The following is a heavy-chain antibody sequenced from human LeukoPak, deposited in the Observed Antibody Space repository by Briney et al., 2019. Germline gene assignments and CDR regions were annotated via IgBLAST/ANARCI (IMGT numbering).Heavy chain of an antibody. CDR1: GDSLNSYY. CDR2: TYYSGTT. CDR3: ARTTVHGYSYP. Sequence: SETLSLTCTVSGDSLNSYYWTCIRQPPGKGLEWIGYTYYSGTTKYNPSLESRVTISVDTSKNHFSLNLSSMAAADTAVYYCARTTVHGYSYPWAQGTLVIVSS. V-gene: IGHV4-59*01. D-gene: IGHD5-18*01. J-gene: IGHJ4*02.